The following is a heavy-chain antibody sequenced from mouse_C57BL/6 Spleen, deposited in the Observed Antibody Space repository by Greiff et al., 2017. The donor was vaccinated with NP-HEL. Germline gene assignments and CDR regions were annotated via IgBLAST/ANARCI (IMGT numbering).Heavy chain of an antibody. CDR3: TTGGYDYYAMDY. J-gene: IGHJ4*01. V-gene: IGHV14-4*01. Sequence: VQLQQSGAELVRPGASVKLSCTASGFNIKDDYMHWVKQRPEQGLEWIGWIDPENGDTEYASKFQGKATLTADTSSNTAYLQLSSLTSEDTAVYCCTTGGYDYYAMDYWGQGTSVTVSS. CDR2: IDPENGDT. D-gene: IGHD2-2*01. CDR1: GFNIKDDY.